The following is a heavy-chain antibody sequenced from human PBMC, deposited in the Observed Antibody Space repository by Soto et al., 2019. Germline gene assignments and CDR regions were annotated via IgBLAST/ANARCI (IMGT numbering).Heavy chain of an antibody. Sequence: GGSLRLSCAASGFTVSSNYMSWVRQAPGKGLEWVSVIYSGGSTYYADSVKGRFTISRHNSKNTLYLQMNSLRAEDTAVYYCARGNGSGWYGWFDPWGQGTLVTVSS. CDR2: IYSGGST. D-gene: IGHD6-19*01. V-gene: IGHV3-53*04. J-gene: IGHJ5*02. CDR1: GFTVSSNY. CDR3: ARGNGSGWYGWFDP.